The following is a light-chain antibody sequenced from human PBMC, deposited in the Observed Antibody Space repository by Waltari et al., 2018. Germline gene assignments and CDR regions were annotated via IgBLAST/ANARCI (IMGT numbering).Light chain of an antibody. CDR1: ARDIGAHDS. CDR3: SSYVGADTAV. J-gene: IGLJ1*01. CDR2: DVN. Sequence: QSALTQPPSASGSPGQSITISCTGSARDIGAHDSVSWYQQHPGKAPTLLLYDVNRRPPGVPFRFSGSKSGNTASLTVSGLQTEDEADYYCSSYVGADTAVFGPGTKVTVL. V-gene: IGLV2-8*01.